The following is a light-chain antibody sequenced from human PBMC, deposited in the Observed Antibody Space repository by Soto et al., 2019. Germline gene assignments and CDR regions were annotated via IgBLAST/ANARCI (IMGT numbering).Light chain of an antibody. CDR3: QQYVSSPPYT. J-gene: IGKJ2*01. CDR2: GAS. CDR1: QSVSSNY. Sequence: EIVLTQSPGTLSLSPGERATLSCRASQSVSSNYLAWYQQKPGQAPRLLIFGASSRATGIPDRFSGSGSGTDFTLSISRLEPEDFAVYYCQQYVSSPPYTFGRGTKLEIK. V-gene: IGKV3-20*01.